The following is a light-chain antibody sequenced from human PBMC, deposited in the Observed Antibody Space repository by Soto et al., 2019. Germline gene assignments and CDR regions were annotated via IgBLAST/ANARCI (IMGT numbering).Light chain of an antibody. V-gene: IGLV2-8*01. Sequence: QSVLTKPPSASGSPGQSVTISCTGTSSDVGGDNYVSWYQQHPGKAPKLMIYEVNKRPSGVPYRFSGSKSGNTASLTVSGLQAEDEADYYCSSYAGRNTLVFGPGIKVTLL. CDR3: SSYAGRNTLV. CDR1: SSDVGGDNY. J-gene: IGLJ1*01. CDR2: EVN.